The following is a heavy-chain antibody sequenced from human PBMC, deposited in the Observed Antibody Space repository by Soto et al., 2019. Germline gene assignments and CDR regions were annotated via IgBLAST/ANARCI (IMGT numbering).Heavy chain of an antibody. D-gene: IGHD5-12*01. Sequence: QVQLLQSGAEVKRPGSSVKVSCEASGGTFSSLGFTWVRQAPGQGLEWMGGIIPISGRTTVAQKFQGRVTITADESTRATYMELTTLTSDDTAKYYCATRGTQGRWLEFADYWGQGTLVTVSS. CDR3: ATRGTQGRWLEFADY. J-gene: IGHJ4*02. CDR2: IIPISGRT. CDR1: GGTFSSLG. V-gene: IGHV1-69*01.